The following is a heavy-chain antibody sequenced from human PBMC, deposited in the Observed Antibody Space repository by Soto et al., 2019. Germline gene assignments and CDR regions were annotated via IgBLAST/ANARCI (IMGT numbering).Heavy chain of an antibody. V-gene: IGHV4-4*02. Sequence: QVQLQESRPGVVKPSGTLSLTCAVSGGSVSSDYWWSWVRLPPGKGLEWIGEIHHSGRTNYKPSLKSRGTISLDKSKNQLSLIFNSVTAADTAVYYCATDRPCYGRSFDYWGQGTLVTVSS. CDR3: ATDRPCYGRSFDY. CDR2: IHHSGRT. J-gene: IGHJ4*02. D-gene: IGHD1-26*01. CDR1: GGSVSSDYW.